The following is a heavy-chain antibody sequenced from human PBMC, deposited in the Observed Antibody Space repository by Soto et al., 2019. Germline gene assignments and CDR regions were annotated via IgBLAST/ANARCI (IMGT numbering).Heavy chain of an antibody. CDR3: AKVQGGWWLFVY. D-gene: IGHD6-19*01. CDR1: GFTFSSYA. Sequence: EVQLLESGGGLVQPGGSLSLSCAASGFTFSSYAMSCVRQAPGKGLEWVSAISGSGGSTYYADSVKGRFTISRDNSKNTLYLQMNSLRAEDTAVYYCAKVQGGWWLFVYWGQGTLVTVSS. J-gene: IGHJ4*02. CDR2: ISGSGGST. V-gene: IGHV3-23*01.